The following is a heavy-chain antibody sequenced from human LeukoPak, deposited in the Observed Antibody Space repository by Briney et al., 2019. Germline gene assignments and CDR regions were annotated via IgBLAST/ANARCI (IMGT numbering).Heavy chain of an antibody. CDR2: ISGSGGST. V-gene: IGHV3-23*01. Sequence: GGSLRLSCAASGFTVSNNYINWVRQAPGKGLEWVSAISGSGGSTYYADSVKGRFTISRDNSKNTLYLQMNSLRAEDTAVYYCAKDLWDDYVWGSYRSYYFDYWGQGTLVTVSS. CDR1: GFTVSNNY. CDR3: AKDLWDDYVWGSYRSYYFDY. D-gene: IGHD3-16*02. J-gene: IGHJ4*02.